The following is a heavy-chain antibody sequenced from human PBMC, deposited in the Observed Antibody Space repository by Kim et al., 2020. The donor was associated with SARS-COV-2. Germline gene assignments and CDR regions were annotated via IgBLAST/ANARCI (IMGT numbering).Heavy chain of an antibody. CDR2: INAGNGNT. CDR1: GYTFTSYA. V-gene: IGHV1-3*01. J-gene: IGHJ4*02. D-gene: IGHD6-13*01. CDR3: ARMAAESPHFDY. Sequence: ASVKVSCKASGYTFTSYAMHWVRQAPGQRLEWMGWINAGNGNTKYSQKFQGRVTITRDTSASTAYMELSSLRSEDTAVYYCARMAAESPHFDYWGQGTLVTVSS.